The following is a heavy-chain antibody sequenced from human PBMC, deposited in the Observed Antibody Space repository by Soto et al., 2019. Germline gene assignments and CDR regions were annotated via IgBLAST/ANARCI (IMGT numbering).Heavy chain of an antibody. CDR2: IYHSGST. D-gene: IGHD2-15*01. Sequence: PSGTLSLTCAVAGGSISSGGYSWSWIRQPPGKGLEWIGYIYHSGSTYYNPSLKSRVTISVDRSKNQFSLKLSSVTAADTAVYYCARSHSRGVAGPLDYWGQGTLVNVSS. J-gene: IGHJ4*02. V-gene: IGHV4-30-2*01. CDR3: ARSHSRGVAGPLDY. CDR1: GGSISSGGYS.